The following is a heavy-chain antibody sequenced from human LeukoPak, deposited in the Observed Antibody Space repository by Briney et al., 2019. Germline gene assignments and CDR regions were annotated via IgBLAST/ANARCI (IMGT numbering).Heavy chain of an antibody. Sequence: ASVTVTCKASGGTFSSYAISWVRQAPAQGLEWMGRIIPIFGIANYAQKFQGRVTITADKSTSTDYMELSSLRSEDTAVYYCAVPLVVVAATNGMDVWGQGTTVTVSS. V-gene: IGHV1-69*04. J-gene: IGHJ6*02. CDR1: GGTFSSYA. CDR2: IIPIFGIA. D-gene: IGHD2-15*01. CDR3: AVPLVVVAATNGMDV.